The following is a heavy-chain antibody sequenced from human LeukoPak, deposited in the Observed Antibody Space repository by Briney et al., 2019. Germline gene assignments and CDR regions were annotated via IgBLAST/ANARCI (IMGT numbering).Heavy chain of an antibody. CDR3: ARGVARHWYFDL. J-gene: IGHJ2*01. Sequence: SQTLSLTCTVSGGSISSGGYYWSWIRQHPEKGLEWIGNIHYSGSTYYNPSLKSRVTISVDTSKNQFSLKLSSVTAADTAVYYCARGVARHWYFDLWGRGTLVTVSS. V-gene: IGHV4-31*03. CDR2: IHYSGST. D-gene: IGHD2-15*01. CDR1: GGSISSGGYY.